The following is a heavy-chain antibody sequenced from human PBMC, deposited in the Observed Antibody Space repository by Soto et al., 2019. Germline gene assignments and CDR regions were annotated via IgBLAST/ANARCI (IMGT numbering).Heavy chain of an antibody. J-gene: IGHJ6*03. CDR1: GGSISSYY. Sequence: PSETLSLTCTVSGGSISSYYWSWIRQPPGKGLEWIGYIYYSGSTNYNPSLKSRVTISVDTSKNQFSLKLSSVTAADTAVYYCARGTYYDFWSGYSAHYYYYMAVWVKGTTVTVSS. V-gene: IGHV4-59*12. D-gene: IGHD3-3*01. CDR3: ARGTYYDFWSGYSAHYYYYMAV. CDR2: IYYSGST.